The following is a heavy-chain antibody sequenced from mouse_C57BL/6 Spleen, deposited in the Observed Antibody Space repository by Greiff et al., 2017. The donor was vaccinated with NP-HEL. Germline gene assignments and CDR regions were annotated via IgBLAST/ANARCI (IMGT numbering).Heavy chain of an antibody. Sequence: EVKLMESGGGLVQPGGSLSLSCAASGFTFTDYYMSWVRQPPGKALEWLGFIRNKANGYTTEYSASVKGRFTISRDNSQSILYLQMNALRAEDSATYYCARCDYDLYYFDYWGQGTTLTVSS. D-gene: IGHD2-4*01. CDR3: ARCDYDLYYFDY. CDR2: IRNKANGYTT. J-gene: IGHJ2*01. V-gene: IGHV7-3*01. CDR1: GFTFTDYY.